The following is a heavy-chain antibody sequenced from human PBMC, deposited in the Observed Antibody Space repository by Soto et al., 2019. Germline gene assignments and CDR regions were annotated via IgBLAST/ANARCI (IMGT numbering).Heavy chain of an antibody. CDR1: GVAVSSGSFY. J-gene: IGHJ4*02. CDR2: GSYSGTT. D-gene: IGHD4-17*01. V-gene: IGHV4-61*01. CDR3: ARGATVTQFDY. Sequence: PSETLSLTCNVSGVAVSSGSFYWAWIRQPPGKGLEWIGFGSYSGTTNYKPSLKSRVTISVDTSRSQISLKVSSLTAADTAVYYCARGATVTQFDYWGRGTLVTVSS.